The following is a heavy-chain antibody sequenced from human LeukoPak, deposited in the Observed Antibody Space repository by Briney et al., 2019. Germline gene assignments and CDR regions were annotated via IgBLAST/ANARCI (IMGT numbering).Heavy chain of an antibody. V-gene: IGHV3-23*01. Sequence: QPGGSLRLSCAASGFTFSSYAMSWVRQAPGKGLEWVSAISGSGGSTYHADSVKGRFTISRDNSKNTLYLQMNSLRAEDTAVYYCAKGYFDWLLLFDYWGQGTLVTVSS. CDR1: GFTFSSYA. CDR3: AKGYFDWLLLFDY. CDR2: ISGSGGST. J-gene: IGHJ4*02. D-gene: IGHD3-9*01.